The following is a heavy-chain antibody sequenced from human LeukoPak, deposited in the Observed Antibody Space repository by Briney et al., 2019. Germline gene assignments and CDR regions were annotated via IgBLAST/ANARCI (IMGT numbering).Heavy chain of an antibody. D-gene: IGHD6-19*01. V-gene: IGHV4-59*01. Sequence: NPSETLSLTCTVSGGSISSYYWSWIRQPPGKGLEWIGYIYYSGSTNYNPSLKSRVTISVDTSKNQFSLKLSSVTAADTAVYYCARDRQWLGFDPWGQGTLVTVSS. CDR3: ARDRQWLGFDP. CDR1: GGSISSYY. J-gene: IGHJ5*02. CDR2: IYYSGST.